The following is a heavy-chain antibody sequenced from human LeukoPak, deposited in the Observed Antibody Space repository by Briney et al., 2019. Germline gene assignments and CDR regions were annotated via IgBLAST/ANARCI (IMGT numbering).Heavy chain of an antibody. J-gene: IGHJ4*02. V-gene: IGHV4-59*01. CDR2: IYYSGST. CDR1: GGSISSYY. D-gene: IGHD3-3*02. Sequence: SETLSLTCTVSGGSISSYYWSWIRQPPGKGLEWIGYIYYSGSTNYNPSLKSRVTISVDTSKNQFSLKLSSVTAADTAVYYCASILAAGPFDYWGQGTLVTVSS. CDR3: ASILAAGPFDY.